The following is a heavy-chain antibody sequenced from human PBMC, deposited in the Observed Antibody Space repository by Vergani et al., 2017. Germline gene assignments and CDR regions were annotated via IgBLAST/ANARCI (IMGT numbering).Heavy chain of an antibody. D-gene: IGHD3-16*02. Sequence: EVQLVESGGGLVKPGGSLRLSCAASGFTFSNAWMSWVRQAPGKGREWVGRIKSKTDGGTTDYAAPVKGRFTISRDDSKNTLYLQMNSLKTEDTAVYYCARDLSGGMDVWGQGTTVTVSS. CDR2: IKSKTDGGTT. J-gene: IGHJ6*02. CDR1: GFTFSNAW. CDR3: ARDLSGGMDV. V-gene: IGHV3-15*01.